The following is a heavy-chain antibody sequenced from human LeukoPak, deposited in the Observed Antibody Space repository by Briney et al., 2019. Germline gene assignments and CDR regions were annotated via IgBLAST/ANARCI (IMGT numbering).Heavy chain of an antibody. J-gene: IGHJ4*02. V-gene: IGHV3-23*01. D-gene: IGHD1-26*01. CDR2: ISGSGAKS. CDR3: AKWNGDYYATFDS. Sequence: GGSLRPSCAASGFTFSTYGMSWVRQAPGKGLEWVSAISGSGAKSYYADSVKGRFTISRDNSKNTLDLHLDSLRAEDTALYYCAKWNGDYYATFDSWGQGALVTVSS. CDR1: GFTFSTYG.